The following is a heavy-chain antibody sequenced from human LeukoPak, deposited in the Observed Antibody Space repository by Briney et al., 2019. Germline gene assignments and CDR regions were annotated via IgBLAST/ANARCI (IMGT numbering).Heavy chain of an antibody. CDR2: ISSSSTI. J-gene: IGHJ4*02. V-gene: IGHV3-48*02. CDR1: GFTFSSYS. CDR3: ARDAVGATIFDY. Sequence: PGGSLRLSCAASGFTFSSYSMNWVRQAPGKGLEWVSYISSSSTIYYADSVKGRFTISRDNAKNSLYLQMNSLRDEDTAVYYCARDAVGATIFDYWGQGTLVTVSS. D-gene: IGHD1-26*01.